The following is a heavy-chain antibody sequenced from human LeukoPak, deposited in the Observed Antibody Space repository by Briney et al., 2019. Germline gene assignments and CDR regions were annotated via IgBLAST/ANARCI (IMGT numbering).Heavy chain of an antibody. CDR1: GYTFTSYD. Sequence: GATVKVSCKASGYTFTSYDINWVRQATGQGLEWMGWMNPNSGNTGYAQKFQGRVTITADESTSTAYMELSSLRSEDTAVYYCASGVLEWLNRDYWGQGTLVTVSS. V-gene: IGHV1-8*03. CDR3: ASGVLEWLNRDY. CDR2: MNPNSGNT. J-gene: IGHJ4*02. D-gene: IGHD3-3*01.